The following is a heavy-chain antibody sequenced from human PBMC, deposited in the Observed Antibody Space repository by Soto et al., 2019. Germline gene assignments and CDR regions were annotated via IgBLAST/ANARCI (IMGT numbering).Heavy chain of an antibody. J-gene: IGHJ1*01. D-gene: IGHD2-2*01. CDR1: GLTFNTYA. Sequence: QVQLVESGGGVGQPGTSLRLSCAASGLTFNTYAMNWIRLAPGKGLEWVAVISNDGSNKYYADSVKGRFTISRDNSKNTVYLQMNSLRGEDTGAHYCASGRRYFSEISCSYFDYFQLWGQGALVIVPS. V-gene: IGHV3-30*03. CDR3: ASGRRYFSEISCSYFDYFQL. CDR2: ISNDGSNK.